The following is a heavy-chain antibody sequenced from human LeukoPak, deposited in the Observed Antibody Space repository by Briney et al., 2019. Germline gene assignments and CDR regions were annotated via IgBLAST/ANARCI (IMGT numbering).Heavy chain of an antibody. V-gene: IGHV4-39*07. CDR2: IYYSGST. Sequence: SETLSLTCTVSGGSISSSSYYWGWIRQPPGKGLEWIGSIYYSGSTYYNPSLKSRVTMSVDTSKNQFSLKLSSVTAADTAVYYCARGVSSSWYVFDYWGQGTLVTVSS. D-gene: IGHD6-13*01. CDR1: GGSISSSSYY. J-gene: IGHJ4*02. CDR3: ARGVSSSWYVFDY.